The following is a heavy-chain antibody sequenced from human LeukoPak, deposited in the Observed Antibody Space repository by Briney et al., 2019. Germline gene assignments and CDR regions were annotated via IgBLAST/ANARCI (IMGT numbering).Heavy chain of an antibody. V-gene: IGHV3-48*04. CDR3: ARDRDWSFDY. D-gene: IGHD3-9*01. J-gene: IGHJ4*02. Sequence: GGSLRLSCAASGFSFSEHSMNWVRQAPGKGLEWVSNIRGSSSAMNYADSVKGRFAISRDNAKNSLYLEMSSLRAEDTAVYYCARDRDWSFDYWGLGTLVSVSS. CDR1: GFSFSEHS. CDR2: IRGSSSAM.